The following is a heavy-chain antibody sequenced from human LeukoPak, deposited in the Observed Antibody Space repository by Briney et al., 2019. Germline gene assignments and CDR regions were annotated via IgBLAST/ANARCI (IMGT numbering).Heavy chain of an antibody. J-gene: IGHJ2*01. Sequence: SETLSLTCTVSVGSISSDYWSWVRQPPGKGLEWIGYIYYSGGTNYTPSLKSRVTTSVDTSKNQFSLKLSSVAAADTAVYYCARYKISGGWNSRGYFDLWGRRTLVTV. V-gene: IGHV4-59*01. CDR2: IYYSGGT. CDR1: VGSISSDY. D-gene: IGHD6-19*01. CDR3: ARYKISGGWNSRGYFDL.